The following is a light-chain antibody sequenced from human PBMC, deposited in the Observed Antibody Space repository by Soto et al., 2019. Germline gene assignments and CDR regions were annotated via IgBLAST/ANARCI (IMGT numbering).Light chain of an antibody. CDR2: NTN. CDR1: SGAVSTGHY. V-gene: IGLV8-61*01. J-gene: IGLJ3*02. Sequence: QTVVTQEPSFSVSPGGTVTLSCALTSGAVSTGHYPTWYQQTPGHPPRTLIYNTNSRSSGVPDRFSGSILGNRTALTITGAQANDESDYYCMLYMGSGTWMFGGGTKLTVL. CDR3: MLYMGSGTWM.